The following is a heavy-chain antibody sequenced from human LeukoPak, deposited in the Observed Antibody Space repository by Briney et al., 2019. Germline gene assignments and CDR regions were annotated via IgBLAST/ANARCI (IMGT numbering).Heavy chain of an antibody. D-gene: IGHD5-12*01. CDR3: EIYTGYDSF. CDR1: GYTFTSYD. Sequence: ASVKVSCKASGYTFTSYDITWVRQATGQGLEWMGWMSPDSGYTGYAQTFQGRVTLTRNTSVSTAFMELSSLRSEDTAVYYCEIYTGYDSFWGQGTLVTISS. J-gene: IGHJ4*02. CDR2: MSPDSGYT. V-gene: IGHV1-8*01.